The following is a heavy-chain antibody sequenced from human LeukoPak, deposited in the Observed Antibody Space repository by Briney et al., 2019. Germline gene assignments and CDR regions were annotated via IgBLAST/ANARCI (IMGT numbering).Heavy chain of an antibody. CDR1: GGSFSGYY. D-gene: IGHD2-15*01. CDR2: INHSGST. Sequence: PSETLSLTCAVYGGSFSGYYWSWIRQPPGKGLEWNGEINHSGSTNYNPSLKSRVTISVDTSKNQFSLKLSSVTAADTAVYYCARGEPGYCSGGSCYPFDYWGQGTLVTVSS. J-gene: IGHJ4*02. CDR3: ARGEPGYCSGGSCYPFDY. V-gene: IGHV4-34*01.